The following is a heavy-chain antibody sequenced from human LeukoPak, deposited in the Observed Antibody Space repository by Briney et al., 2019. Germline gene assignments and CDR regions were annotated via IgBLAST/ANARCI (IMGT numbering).Heavy chain of an antibody. J-gene: IGHJ6*02. CDR2: STPIFHTA. CDR3: AREDWNPPYYYYGMGV. V-gene: IGHV1-69*05. Sequence: GASVKVSCKASGDTFSNYGINWVRQAPGQGLEWMGGSTPIFHTANYAQKFQGRVTISTDESTITAHMELSSLRSEDTAVYYCAREDWNPPYYYYGMGVWGQGTMVTVSS. D-gene: IGHD1-1*01. CDR1: GDTFSNYG.